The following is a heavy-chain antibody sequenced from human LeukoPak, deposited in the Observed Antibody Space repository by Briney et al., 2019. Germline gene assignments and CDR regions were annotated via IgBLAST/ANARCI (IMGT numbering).Heavy chain of an antibody. CDR1: GGTFSSYA. Sequence: SVKVSCKASGGTFSSYAISWVRQAPGQGLEWMGGIIPIFGTANYAQKFQGRVTITTDESTSTAYMELNSLTSEDTAVYYCARVSDYCSSTSCYDNYYYYYMDVWGKGTTVTVSS. CDR3: ARVSDYCSSTSCYDNYYYYYMDV. J-gene: IGHJ6*03. CDR2: IIPIFGTA. V-gene: IGHV1-69*05. D-gene: IGHD2-2*01.